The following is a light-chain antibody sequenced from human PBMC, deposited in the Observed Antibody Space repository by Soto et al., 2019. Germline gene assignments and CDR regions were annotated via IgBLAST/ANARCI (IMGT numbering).Light chain of an antibody. CDR2: DAS. V-gene: IGKV3-11*01. Sequence: EIVLTRSPATLSLSPGEISTLSCRASQSVASYLAWYQHKPGQAPRLLFYDASNRATGIPVRLSGSGSGTDFTLTISRIEPEDFAVYYCQQRSNWPTFGHGTRLEIK. J-gene: IGKJ5*01. CDR3: QQRSNWPT. CDR1: QSVASY.